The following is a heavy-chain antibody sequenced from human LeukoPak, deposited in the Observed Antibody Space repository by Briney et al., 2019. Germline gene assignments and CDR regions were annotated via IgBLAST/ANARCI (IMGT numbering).Heavy chain of an antibody. V-gene: IGHV3-30*02. Sequence: GGSLRLSCAASGFSFSSYGLHWVRQAPGKGLEWVAFIQYDGSKKYYADSVQGRFTISRDSSKNTLYLQMNSLRPEDTAVYCCAKDLRRVSSGYHGGGVDYWGQGTLVTVSS. D-gene: IGHD6-19*01. CDR3: AKDLRRVSSGYHGGGVDY. CDR2: IQYDGSKK. J-gene: IGHJ4*02. CDR1: GFSFSSYG.